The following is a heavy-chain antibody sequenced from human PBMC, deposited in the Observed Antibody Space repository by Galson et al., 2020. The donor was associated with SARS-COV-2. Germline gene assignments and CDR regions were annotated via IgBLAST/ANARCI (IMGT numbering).Heavy chain of an antibody. J-gene: IGHJ4*02. CDR2: IYSGGST. CDR3: ARGPYSSSRGFDY. D-gene: IGHD6-13*01. V-gene: IGHV3-53*01. Sequence: GGSLRLSCAASGFTVSSNYMSWVRQAPGKGLEWVSVIYSGGSTYYADSVKGRFTISRDNSKNTLYLQMNSLRAEDTAVYYCARGPYSSSRGFDYWGQGTLVTVSS. CDR1: GFTVSSNY.